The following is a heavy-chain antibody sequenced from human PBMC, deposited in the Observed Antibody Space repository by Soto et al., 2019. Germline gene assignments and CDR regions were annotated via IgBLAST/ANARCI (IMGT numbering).Heavy chain of an antibody. V-gene: IGHV3-23*01. CDR3: VKNSGWFNS. CDR1: GFIFSTTD. J-gene: IGHJ5*01. CDR2: IYGDGRTT. Sequence: PGGSLRLSCEASGFIFSTTDMSWDRQAPGKGLEWVSTIYGDGRTTYYADSVRGRFSISRDNSKNMVYLQMDSLRVDDTAIYYCVKNSGWFNSWGQGSLVTVSS. D-gene: IGHD3-10*01.